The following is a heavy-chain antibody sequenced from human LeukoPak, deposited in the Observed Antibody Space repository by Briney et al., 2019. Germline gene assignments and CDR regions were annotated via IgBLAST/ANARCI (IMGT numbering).Heavy chain of an antibody. J-gene: IGHJ4*02. D-gene: IGHD3-10*01. Sequence: GGSLRLSCAASGFDFHNYVIHWVRQAPGKGLEWVAVISYDVGVKYHADSVKGRFTISRDSSSKTVYLQVNSLRTEDTAVYYCVREGYYHSGSLPTFYFDYWGQGTLVTVSS. V-gene: IGHV3-30-3*01. CDR1: GFDFHNYV. CDR2: ISYDVGVK. CDR3: VREGYYHSGSLPTFYFDY.